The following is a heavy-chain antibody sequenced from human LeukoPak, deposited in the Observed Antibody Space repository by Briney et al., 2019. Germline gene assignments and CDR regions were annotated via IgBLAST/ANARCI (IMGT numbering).Heavy chain of an antibody. V-gene: IGHV4-39*01. CDR2: IYYSGST. CDR3: ARQRRIQLWSVGFDY. J-gene: IGHJ4*02. CDR1: GGSISSSSYY. Sequence: SETLSPTCTVSGGSISSSSYYWGWIRQPPGKGLEWIGSIYYSGSTYYNPSLKSRVTIFVDTSKNQFSLKLSSVTAADTAVYHCARQRRIQLWSVGFDYWGQGTLVTVSS. D-gene: IGHD5-18*01.